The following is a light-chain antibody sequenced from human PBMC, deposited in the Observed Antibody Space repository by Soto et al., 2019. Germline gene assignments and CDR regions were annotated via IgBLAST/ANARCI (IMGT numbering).Light chain of an antibody. CDR2: AAS. J-gene: IGKJ5*01. CDR3: QQLGA. Sequence: IQLTQSPSSLSASVGDRVTITCRASQGISSYLAWYQQKPGKAPKLLIYAASTLQSGVPSRFSGSGSGTDFTPPISSLQPEDFATYSCQQLGASGQGTRLEIK. CDR1: QGISSY. V-gene: IGKV1-9*01.